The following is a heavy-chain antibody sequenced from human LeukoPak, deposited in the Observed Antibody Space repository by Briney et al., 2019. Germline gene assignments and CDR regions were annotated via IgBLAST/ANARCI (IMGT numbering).Heavy chain of an antibody. D-gene: IGHD1-26*01. CDR1: GGCTSSYY. CDR2: IYSSGST. J-gene: IGHJ4*02. V-gene: IGHV4-4*07. Sequence: SETLSLTCTVSGGCTSSYYWSWIRQPAGEGLEWIGRIYSSGSTNYNPSLKSRVTMSVDTSRNRFSLKLTSVTAADTGVYYCARMYSGTYGGIDYWGQGSLVTVSS. CDR3: ARMYSGTYGGIDY.